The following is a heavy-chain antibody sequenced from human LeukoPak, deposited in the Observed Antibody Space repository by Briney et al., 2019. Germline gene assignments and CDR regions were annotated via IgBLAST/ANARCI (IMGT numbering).Heavy chain of an antibody. D-gene: IGHD5-18*01. CDR2: ISAYNGNT. CDR3: ARAKGRGYSYVVWVY. J-gene: IGHJ4*02. CDR1: GYTFTSYG. V-gene: IGHV1-18*01. Sequence: ASVKVSCKASGYTFTSYGISWVRQAPGQGLEWMGWISAYNGNTNYAQKLQGRVTMTTDTSTSTAYMELRSLRSDDTAVYYCARAKGRGYSYVVWVYWGQGTLVTVSS.